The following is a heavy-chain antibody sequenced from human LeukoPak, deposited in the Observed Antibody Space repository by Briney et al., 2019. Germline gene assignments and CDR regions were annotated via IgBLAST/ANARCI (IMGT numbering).Heavy chain of an antibody. J-gene: IGHJ4*02. Sequence: GGSLRLSCAASGFTFSSYSMNWVRQAPGKGLEWVSSISSSSSYIYYADSVKGRFTISRDNAKNSLYLQMNSLRAEDTAVYYCAGEWELPPDLDYWGQGTLVTVSS. D-gene: IGHD1-26*01. CDR2: ISSSSSYI. V-gene: IGHV3-21*01. CDR1: GFTFSSYS. CDR3: AGEWELPPDLDY.